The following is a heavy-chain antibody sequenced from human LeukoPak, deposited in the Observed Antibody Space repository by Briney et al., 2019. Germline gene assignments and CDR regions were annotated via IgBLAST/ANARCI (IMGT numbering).Heavy chain of an antibody. CDR2: IYFSGST. CDR1: GGSISGHY. Sequence: SETLSLTCTVSGGSISGHYWTWIWQPPVRGLEWLWSIYFSGSTNYNPSLESRTAISLDTSKSQFSLKLNSVTAADTAVYYCARDGDYDWYFDFWGRGTLVTVSS. D-gene: IGHD4-17*01. J-gene: IGHJ2*01. V-gene: IGHV4-59*11. CDR3: ARDGDYDWYFDF.